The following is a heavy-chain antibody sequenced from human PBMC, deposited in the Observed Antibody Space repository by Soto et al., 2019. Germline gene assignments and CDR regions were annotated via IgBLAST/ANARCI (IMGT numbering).Heavy chain of an antibody. CDR1: GFTFSDHS. J-gene: IGHJ5*02. Sequence: PGGSLRLSCAASGFTFSDHSMNWVRQAPGKGLGWVSYIRTSSSTIYYADSVKGRFTISRDNSKNTLFLQMNSLRAEDTAVYYCARDGYTGDLYYWFDPWGQGTLVTAPQ. V-gene: IGHV3-48*01. D-gene: IGHD6-19*01. CDR3: ARDGYTGDLYYWFDP. CDR2: IRTSSSTI.